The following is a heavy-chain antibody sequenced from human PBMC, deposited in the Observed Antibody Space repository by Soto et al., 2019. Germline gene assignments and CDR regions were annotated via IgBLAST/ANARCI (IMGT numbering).Heavy chain of an antibody. D-gene: IGHD3-16*01. CDR1: GGSISGHY. CDR3: ARGPYYDLIWNYYYMDV. Sequence: QVQLQESGPGLVKPSETLSLSCSVSGGSISGHYWSWVRQTPGKGLEWIGYMYYSGSTNYNPSLKSRGTISVDTSKNHFSLRLTSVTAADTAVDYCARGPYYDLIWNYYYMDVWGKGTTVTVSS. V-gene: IGHV4-59*08. CDR2: MYYSGST. J-gene: IGHJ6*03.